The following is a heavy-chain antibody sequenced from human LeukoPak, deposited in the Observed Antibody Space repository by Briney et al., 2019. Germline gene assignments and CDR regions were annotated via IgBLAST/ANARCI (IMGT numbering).Heavy chain of an antibody. CDR3: ARVYTGADGMDV. Sequence: SETLSLTCTVSGGSISSYYWSWIRQPPGKGLEWIGYIYYSGSTNYNPSLKSRVTISVDTSKNQFSLKLSSVTAADTAVYYCARVYTGADGMDVWGQGTTVTVSS. J-gene: IGHJ6*02. V-gene: IGHV4-59*01. CDR2: IYYSGST. D-gene: IGHD1-26*01. CDR1: GGSISSYY.